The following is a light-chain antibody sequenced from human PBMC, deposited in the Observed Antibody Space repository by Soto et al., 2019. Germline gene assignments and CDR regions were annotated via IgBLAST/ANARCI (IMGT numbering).Light chain of an antibody. CDR2: AAS. V-gene: IGKV3-20*01. CDR1: QSVSSSS. J-gene: IGKJ4*01. Sequence: EIVLTQSPGTLSLSPGERATLSCRASQSVSSSSLAWYQQKPGQAPRLLIYAASTRATGIPDRFTGSGAGTDFTLTITRLEPEDFAVYYCQQYGSSPLTFGGGTKVEIQ. CDR3: QQYGSSPLT.